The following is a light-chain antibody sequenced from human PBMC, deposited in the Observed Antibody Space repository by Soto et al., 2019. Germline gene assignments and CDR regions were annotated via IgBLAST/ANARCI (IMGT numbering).Light chain of an antibody. CDR3: QQYNTWPPT. CDR1: QSVSSN. V-gene: IGKV3-15*01. CDR2: GAS. Sequence: EIVMTQSPATLSVSPGERATLSCRASQSVSSNLAWYQQKPGQAPRLLIYGASTRPTGIPARFSGSGSGTEFTLTISSLQYEDFAVYYCQQYNTWPPTFGQGTKVEIK. J-gene: IGKJ1*01.